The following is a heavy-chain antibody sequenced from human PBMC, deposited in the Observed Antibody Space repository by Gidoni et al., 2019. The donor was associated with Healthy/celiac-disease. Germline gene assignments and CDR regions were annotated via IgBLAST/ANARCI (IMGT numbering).Heavy chain of an antibody. CDR3: AKTEVRFGSFDY. J-gene: IGHJ4*02. CDR1: GFTCRSYA. Sequence: EVQLLESGGGLVQPGGSLRLSCTASGFTCRSYAMSWVRQAPGKGLEWVSAIRGSGGSTYYADSVKGRFTISRDNSKNTLYLQMNSLRAEDTAVYYCAKTEVRFGSFDYWGQGTLVTVSS. CDR2: IRGSGGST. D-gene: IGHD3-3*01. V-gene: IGHV3-23*01.